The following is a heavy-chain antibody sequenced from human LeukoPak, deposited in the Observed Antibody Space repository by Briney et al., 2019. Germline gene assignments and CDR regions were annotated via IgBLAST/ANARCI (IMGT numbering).Heavy chain of an antibody. CDR2: MNPNSGNT. Sequence: ASVKVSCTASGYTFTSYDINWVRQATGQGLEWMGWMNPNSGNTGYAQKFQGRVTMTRNTSISTAYMELSSLRSEDTAVYYCARLDDFLNWFDPWGQGTLVTVSS. V-gene: IGHV1-8*01. CDR1: GYTFTSYD. J-gene: IGHJ5*02. D-gene: IGHD3-3*01. CDR3: ARLDDFLNWFDP.